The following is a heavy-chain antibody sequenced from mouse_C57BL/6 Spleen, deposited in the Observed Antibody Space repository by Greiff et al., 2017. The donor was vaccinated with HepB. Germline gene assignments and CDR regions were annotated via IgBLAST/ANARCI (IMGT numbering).Heavy chain of an antibody. CDR3: AIGRRGCFDY. V-gene: IGHV1-74*01. CDR2: IHPSDSDI. Sequence: QVQLQQSGAELVKPGASVKVSCKASGFTFSSYWMQWVKQRPGQGLEWIGRIHPSDSDINYNQTFKGKATLTVDNSSSTIYMQLNSLTSEDSAVYYCAIGRRGCFDYWGQGTTLTVSS. CDR1: GFTFSSYW. J-gene: IGHJ2*01.